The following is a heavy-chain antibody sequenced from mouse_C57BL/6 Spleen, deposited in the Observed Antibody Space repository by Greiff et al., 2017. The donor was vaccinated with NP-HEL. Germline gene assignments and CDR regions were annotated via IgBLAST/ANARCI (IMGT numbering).Heavy chain of an antibody. D-gene: IGHD2-4*01. Sequence: QVQLQQPGAELVKPGASVKLSCKASGYTFTSYWMHWVKQRPGQGLEWIGMIHPNSGSTNYNEKFKSKATLTVDKSSSTAYMQLSSLTSEDSAVYYCARSYYDHAMDYWGQGTSVTVSS. CDR1: GYTFTSYW. CDR3: ARSYYDHAMDY. J-gene: IGHJ4*01. V-gene: IGHV1-64*01. CDR2: IHPNSGST.